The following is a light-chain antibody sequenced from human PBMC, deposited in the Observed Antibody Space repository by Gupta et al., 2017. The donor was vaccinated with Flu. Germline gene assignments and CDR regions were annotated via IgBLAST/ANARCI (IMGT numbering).Light chain of an antibody. CDR2: KAS. Sequence: DIQMTQTPSILSASVGDRVTITCRASPSINTWLAWYQQKSGKAPTVLIYKASTLKSGVPSRFSGSGSGTEFTLTISGLHPDDFATYYCQQYHTYPITFGQGTKVEI. V-gene: IGKV1-5*03. J-gene: IGKJ2*01. CDR3: QQYHTYPIT. CDR1: PSINTW.